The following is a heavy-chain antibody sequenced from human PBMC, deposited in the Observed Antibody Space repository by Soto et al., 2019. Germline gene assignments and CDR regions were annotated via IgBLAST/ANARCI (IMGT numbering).Heavy chain of an antibody. V-gene: IGHV4-39*07. CDR2: IYYSGST. CDR1: GGSISSSSYY. Sequence: SETLSLTCTVSGGSISSSSYYWGWIRQPPGKGLEWIGSIYYSGSTYYNPSLKSRVTISVDTSKNQFSLKLSSVTAEDTAMYYCARVRFGEWGYAMDVWGQGTTVTVSS. D-gene: IGHD3-10*01. CDR3: ARVRFGEWGYAMDV. J-gene: IGHJ6*02.